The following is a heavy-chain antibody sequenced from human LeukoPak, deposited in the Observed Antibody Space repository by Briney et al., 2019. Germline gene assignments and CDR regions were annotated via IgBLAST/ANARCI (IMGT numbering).Heavy chain of an antibody. CDR1: GFTFSSYS. D-gene: IGHD3-16*01. V-gene: IGHV3-23*01. J-gene: IGHJ4*02. CDR3: AKASWVSSTDAVR. Sequence: GGSLRLSCAASGFTFSSYSMNWVRQAPGKGLEWVSGISGSGGSTYFADSVKGRFTISRDNSKNTLYLQMNSLRVEDTAIYYCAKASWVSSTDAVRWGQGTLVTVSS. CDR2: ISGSGGST.